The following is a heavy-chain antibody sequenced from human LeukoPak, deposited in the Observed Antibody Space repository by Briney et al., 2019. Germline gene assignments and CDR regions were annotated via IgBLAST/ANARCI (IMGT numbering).Heavy chain of an antibody. J-gene: IGHJ6*02. CDR1: GFTFDDYA. D-gene: IGHD3-9*01. V-gene: IGHV3-9*01. CDR3: AKDMDYDIFRYGMDV. Sequence: GGSLRLSCAASGFTFDDYAMHWVRPAPGKGLEWVSGISWNSGSIGYADSVKGRFTISRDNAKNSLYLQMNSLRAEDTALYYCAKDMDYDIFRYGMDVWGQGTTVTVSS. CDR2: ISWNSGSI.